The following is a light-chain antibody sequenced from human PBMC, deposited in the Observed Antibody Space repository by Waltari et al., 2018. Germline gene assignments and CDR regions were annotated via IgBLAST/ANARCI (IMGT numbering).Light chain of an antibody. CDR3: CSYAGSYTV. J-gene: IGLJ2*01. CDR2: DVS. V-gene: IGLV2-11*01. CDR1: SSDVGNYNY. Sequence: QSALTQPRSVSGSPGQSVTISCTGTSSDVGNYNYVSWYQQHPGKAPKLMIYDVSKRPSGVRDRFSGSKSGNTASLSISGLQGDDEADYYCCSYAGSYTVFGGGTKLTVL.